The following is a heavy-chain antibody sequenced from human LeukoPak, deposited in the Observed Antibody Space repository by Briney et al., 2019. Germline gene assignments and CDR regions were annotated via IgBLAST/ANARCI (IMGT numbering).Heavy chain of an antibody. V-gene: IGHV3-23*01. J-gene: IGHJ5*02. D-gene: IGHD2-2*01. CDR1: GFTFSSYA. CDR2: ISGSGGST. CDR3: AKDRIVVLPAASWFDP. Sequence: GASLRLSCAASGFTFSSYAMSWVRQAPGKGLEWVSAISGSGGSTYYADSVKGRFTISRDNSKKTLYLQMNSLRAEDTAVYYCAKDRIVVLPAASWFDPWGQGTLVTVSS.